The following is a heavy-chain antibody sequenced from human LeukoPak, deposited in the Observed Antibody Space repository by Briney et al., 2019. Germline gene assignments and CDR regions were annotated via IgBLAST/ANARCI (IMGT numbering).Heavy chain of an antibody. CDR2: ISGSNTYI. CDR3: ARASLSEIIAAEAFFDS. CDR1: GVGSSSDT. D-gene: IGHD6-13*01. V-gene: IGHV3-21*01. Sequence: RSLRPSCAASGVGSSSDTMNWVRPAPGKGLGWGSSISGSNTYIYPANSLEGRFSISRDNANNSLYLQMNSLRAEDTAVYFCARASLSEIIAAEAFFDSWGQGTLVTVSS. J-gene: IGHJ4*02.